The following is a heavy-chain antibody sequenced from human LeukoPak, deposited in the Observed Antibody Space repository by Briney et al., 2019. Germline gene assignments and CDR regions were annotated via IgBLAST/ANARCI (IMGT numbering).Heavy chain of an antibody. J-gene: IGHJ4*02. Sequence: ATVKLSCNASTYNFTSYYMHWVRQATGQGLEWMGIINPSGGSTSYAQKFQGRVTMTRDTSTSTVYMELSSLRSEDTAVYYCARGAVAGYYFDYWGQGTLVTVSS. CDR1: TYNFTSYY. CDR3: ARGAVAGYYFDY. V-gene: IGHV1-46*01. CDR2: INPSGGST. D-gene: IGHD6-19*01.